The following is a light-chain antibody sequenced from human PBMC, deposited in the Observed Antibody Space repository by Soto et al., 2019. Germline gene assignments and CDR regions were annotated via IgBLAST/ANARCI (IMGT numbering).Light chain of an antibody. CDR2: VESSGSY. J-gene: IGLJ3*02. CDR1: SGHSSYV. V-gene: IGLV4-60*03. CDR3: ETWDSNTRV. Sequence: QLVLTQSSSASASLGSSVKLTCTLSSGHSSYVIAWHQQQPGKAPRYLVKVESSGSYNKGSGIPDRFSGSISGADRYLTISTLQSEDEADYYCETWDSNTRVFGGGTKLTVL.